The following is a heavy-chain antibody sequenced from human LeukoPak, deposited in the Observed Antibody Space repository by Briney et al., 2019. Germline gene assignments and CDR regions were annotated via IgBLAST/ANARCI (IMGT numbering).Heavy chain of an antibody. J-gene: IGHJ4*02. CDR2: IYPGDSDT. V-gene: IGHV5-51*01. CDR1: GYSFTSYW. D-gene: IGHD3-10*01. Sequence: GESLKISCKGSGYSFTSYWIGWVRQMPGKGLEWMGIIYPGDSDTRYSPSFQGQFTISADKSISTAYLQWSSLKASDTAMYYCARRGQDGSGSYYFDYWGQGTLVTVSS. CDR3: ARRGQDGSGSYYFDY.